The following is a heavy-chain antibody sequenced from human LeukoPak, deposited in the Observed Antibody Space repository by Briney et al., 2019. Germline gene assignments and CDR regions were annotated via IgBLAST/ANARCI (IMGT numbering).Heavy chain of an antibody. J-gene: IGHJ4*02. CDR2: FDPKDGET. Sequence: GASVKVSCKVSGYTLTELSMHWVRQAPGKGLEWMGGFDPKDGETIYAQKFQGRVTMTEDTSTDTAYMELSSLRSEDTAVYYCANGYGYSYEYYFDYWGQGTLVTVSS. D-gene: IGHD5-18*01. V-gene: IGHV1-24*01. CDR1: GYTLTELS. CDR3: ANGYGYSYEYYFDY.